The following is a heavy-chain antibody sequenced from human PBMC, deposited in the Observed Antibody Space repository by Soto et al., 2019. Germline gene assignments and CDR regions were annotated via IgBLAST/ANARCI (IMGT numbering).Heavy chain of an antibody. D-gene: IGHD2-8*01. CDR2: INEDGTEK. V-gene: IGHV3-7*05. CDR3: AKSPMVRTFHYGMDV. CDR1: ELTFSSFW. Sequence: EVQVVESGGGLVQPGGSLRVSCAASELTFSSFWVSWVRQAPGKGLEWVADINEDGTEKYYADAVKGRFTISRDNAKNSLYLHMNNLRAGDTAVYCCAKSPMVRTFHYGMDVWGQGTTVTVSS. J-gene: IGHJ6*02.